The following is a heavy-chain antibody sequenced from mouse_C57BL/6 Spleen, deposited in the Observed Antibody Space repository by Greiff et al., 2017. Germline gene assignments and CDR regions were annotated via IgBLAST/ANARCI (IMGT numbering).Heavy chain of an antibody. Sequence: EVQLQQSGTVLARPGASVKMSCKTSGYTFTSYWMHWVKQRPGQGLEWIGAIYPGNSDTSYNQKFKGRAKLTAVTSASTAYMELSSLTNEDSAVSYCTRSIYDGYYRYYALDYWGQGTSVTVSS. V-gene: IGHV1-5*01. CDR1: GYTFTSYW. CDR3: TRSIYDGYYRYYALDY. J-gene: IGHJ4*01. D-gene: IGHD2-3*01. CDR2: IYPGNSDT.